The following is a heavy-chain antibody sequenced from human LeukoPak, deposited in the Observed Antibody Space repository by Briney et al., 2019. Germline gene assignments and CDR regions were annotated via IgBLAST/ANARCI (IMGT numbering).Heavy chain of an antibody. V-gene: IGHV3-23*01. J-gene: IGHJ4*02. Sequence: GGSLRLSCAASGFTFSSYAMSWVRQAPGKGLEWVSTLSDSGDDTSYANSVRGRFTISRDNSKNTVYLQMNSLRAEDTAIYYCAKDVGFWNGYYHHFDYWGQGTLVTVSS. D-gene: IGHD3-3*01. CDR1: GFTFSSYA. CDR3: AKDVGFWNGYYHHFDY. CDR2: LSDSGDDT.